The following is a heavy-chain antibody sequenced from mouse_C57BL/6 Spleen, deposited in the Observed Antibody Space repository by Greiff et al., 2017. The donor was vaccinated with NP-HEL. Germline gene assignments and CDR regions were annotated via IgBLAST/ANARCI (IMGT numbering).Heavy chain of an antibody. D-gene: IGHD1-1*01. CDR3: ARPHYGSSYGFAY. CDR2: FHPYNDDT. J-gene: IGHJ3*01. CDR1: GYTFTTYP. Sequence: VQLQESGAELVKPGASVKMSCKASGYTFTTYPIEWMKQNHGKSLEWIGNFHPYNDDTKYNEKFKGKATLTVEKSSSTVYLELSRLTSDDSAVYYCARPHYGSSYGFAYWGQGTLVTVSA. V-gene: IGHV1-47*01.